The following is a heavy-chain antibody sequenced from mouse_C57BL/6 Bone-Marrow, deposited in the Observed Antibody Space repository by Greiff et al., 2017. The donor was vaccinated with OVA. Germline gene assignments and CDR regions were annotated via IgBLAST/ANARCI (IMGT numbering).Heavy chain of an antibody. Sequence: EVKLVESGEGLVKPGGSLKLSCAASGFTFSSYAMSWVRQTPEKRLEWVAYISSGGDYIYYADTVKGRFTISRDNARNTLYLQMSSLKSEDTAMYYCTRDTSNYDFADWGQGTLVTVSA. CDR2: ISSGGDYI. D-gene: IGHD2-5*01. CDR3: TRDTSNYDFAD. CDR1: GFTFSSYA. J-gene: IGHJ3*01. V-gene: IGHV5-9-1*02.